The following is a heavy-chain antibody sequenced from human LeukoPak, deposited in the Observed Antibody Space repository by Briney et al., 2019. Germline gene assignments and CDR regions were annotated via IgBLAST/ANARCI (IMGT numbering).Heavy chain of an antibody. CDR1: GSIFTSYW. V-gene: IGHV5-51*01. J-gene: IGHJ6*03. Sequence: GXSLQISSEGAGSIFTSYWIGWGRQLRGKGVERMGIIYTGDSDNRYSPSFQGKVTISADKSISTAYLQWTSLMASDTAMYYCARHYYDSSGSPYYMDVWGKGTTVTVSS. D-gene: IGHD3-22*01. CDR2: IYTGDSDN. CDR3: ARHYYDSSGSPYYMDV.